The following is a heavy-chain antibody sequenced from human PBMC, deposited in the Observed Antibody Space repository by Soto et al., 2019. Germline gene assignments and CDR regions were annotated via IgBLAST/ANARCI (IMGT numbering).Heavy chain of an antibody. V-gene: IGHV3-33*01. D-gene: IGHD3-3*01. CDR3: AREARSGYPDY. J-gene: IGHJ4*02. Sequence: QVQLVESGGAVVQPGSSRRLSFAASGFTSSSYGMHWVRQAPGKGLEWVAVIWYDGSNKYYADSVKGRFTISRDNSKNTLYLQMNSLRAEDTAVYYCAREARSGYPDYWGQGTLVTVSS. CDR2: IWYDGSNK. CDR1: GFTSSSYG.